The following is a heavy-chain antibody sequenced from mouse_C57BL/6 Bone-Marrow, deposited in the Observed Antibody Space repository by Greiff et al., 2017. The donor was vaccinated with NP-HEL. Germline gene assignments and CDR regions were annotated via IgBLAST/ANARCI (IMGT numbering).Heavy chain of an antibody. CDR2: IYPGGGYT. Sequence: VKLVESGAELVRPGTSVKMSCKASGYTFTNYWIGWAKQRPGHGLEWIGDIYPGGGYTNYNEKFKGKATLTEDKSSSTAYMQFSSLTSEDSAIYYCARGEDVYPAWFAYWGQGTLVTVSA. J-gene: IGHJ3*01. CDR1: GYTFTNYW. CDR3: ARGEDVYPAWFAY. V-gene: IGHV1-63*01.